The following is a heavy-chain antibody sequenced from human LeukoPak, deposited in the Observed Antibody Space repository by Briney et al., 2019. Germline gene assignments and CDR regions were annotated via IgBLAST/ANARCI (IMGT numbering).Heavy chain of an antibody. CDR1: GGSISSYY. J-gene: IGHJ5*02. CDR3: ARHYGP. CDR2: IYDSGST. Sequence: SGTLSLTCTVSGGSISSYYWSWIRQPPGKGLEWIGSIYDSGSTYYNPSLKSRVTISVDTSKNQFSLKLNSVTAADTAVYYCARHYGPWGQGTLVTVSS. D-gene: IGHD3-10*01. V-gene: IGHV4-39*01.